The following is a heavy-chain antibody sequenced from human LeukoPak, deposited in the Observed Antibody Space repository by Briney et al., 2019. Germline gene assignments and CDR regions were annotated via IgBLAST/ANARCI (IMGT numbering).Heavy chain of an antibody. Sequence: SETLSLTCTVSGGSISSSSYYWGWIRQPPGKGLEWIGSIYYSGSTYYNPSLKSRVTISVDTSKNQFSLKLSSVTAADTAVYYCARAVISDIPRDAFDIRGQGTMVTVSS. CDR2: IYYSGST. CDR1: GGSISSSSYY. V-gene: IGHV4-39*07. J-gene: IGHJ3*02. CDR3: ARAVISDIPRDAFDI. D-gene: IGHD3-9*01.